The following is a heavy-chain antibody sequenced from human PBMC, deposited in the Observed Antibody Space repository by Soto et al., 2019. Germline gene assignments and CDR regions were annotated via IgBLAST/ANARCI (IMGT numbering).Heavy chain of an antibody. J-gene: IGHJ6*02. Sequence: QVQLVESGGGLVKPGGSLRLSCAASGFTFSDYYMSWIRQAPGKGLEWVSYISSSGSTIYYADSVKGRFTISRDNAKNSLYLQKNSLKAEDTAVYYGARVERYVLDLRSYYYYGMDVWGQGTTVTVSS. CDR2: ISSSGSTI. CDR1: GFTFSDYY. D-gene: IGHD1-7*01. V-gene: IGHV3-11*01. CDR3: ARVERYVLDLRSYYYYGMDV.